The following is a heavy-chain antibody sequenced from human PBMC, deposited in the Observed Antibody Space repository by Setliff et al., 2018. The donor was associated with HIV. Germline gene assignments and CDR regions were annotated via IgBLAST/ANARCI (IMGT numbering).Heavy chain of an antibody. J-gene: IGHJ4*02. CDR1: GGSFSGYY. Sequence: SETLSLTCAVYGGSFSGYYWSWIRQPPGKGLEWIGEINHSGSTKYNPSLKSRVTISIDTSKNQFSLKLSSVTAADTAVYYCARGSPMVRGVITPFDYWGQGTLVTVSS. CDR3: ARGSPMVRGVITPFDY. V-gene: IGHV4-34*01. D-gene: IGHD3-10*01. CDR2: INHSGST.